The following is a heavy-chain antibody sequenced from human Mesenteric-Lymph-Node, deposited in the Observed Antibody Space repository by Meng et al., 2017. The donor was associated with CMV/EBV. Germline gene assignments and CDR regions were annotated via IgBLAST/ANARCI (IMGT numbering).Heavy chain of an antibody. V-gene: IGHV3-49*04. CDR2: IRSKAYGGTT. CDR3: TRGSLYCGGDCYPFSDDY. CDR1: GFTFDSYA. D-gene: IGHD2-21*01. Sequence: GESLKISCAASGFTFDSYAMSWVRQAPGKGLEWVGFIRSKAYGGTTEYAASVKGRFTISRDDSKSIAYLQMNSLKTEDTAVYYCTRGSLYCGGDCYPFSDDYWGQGTLVTVSS. J-gene: IGHJ4*02.